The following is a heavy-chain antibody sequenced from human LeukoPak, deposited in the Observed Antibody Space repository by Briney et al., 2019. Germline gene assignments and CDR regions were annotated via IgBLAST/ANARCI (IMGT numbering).Heavy chain of an antibody. Sequence: SETLSLTCTVSGASIGSFYWSWIRQPPGKGLEWIGYIHYSGSTNNNPSLKSRVTISLDTSKNQFSLKLSSVTAADTAVYYCAAGPGYGDYSSYWYFDLWGRGTLVTVSS. CDR2: IHYSGST. V-gene: IGHV4-59*01. CDR1: GASIGSFY. D-gene: IGHD4-17*01. CDR3: AAGPGYGDYSSYWYFDL. J-gene: IGHJ2*01.